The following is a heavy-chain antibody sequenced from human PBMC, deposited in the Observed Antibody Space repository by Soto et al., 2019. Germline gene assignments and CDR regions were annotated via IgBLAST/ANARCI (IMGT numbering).Heavy chain of an antibody. CDR3: AKESLGGAKDLNWYEY. J-gene: IGHJ4*02. Sequence: GGSLRLSCGTSGFTFSMFAMSCFCQAPRKGLEWVSGISDTGDITYCADSVRGRFTISRDNSENTLYLHMNNLRVDETATYYCAKESLGGAKDLNWYEYWGQGTLVTVSS. D-gene: IGHD3-16*01. V-gene: IGHV3-23*01. CDR2: ISDTGDIT. CDR1: GFTFSMFA.